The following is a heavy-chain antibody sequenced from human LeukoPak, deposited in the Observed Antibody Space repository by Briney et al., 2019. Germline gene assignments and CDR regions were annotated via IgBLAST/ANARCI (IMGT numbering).Heavy chain of an antibody. Sequence: ASVKVSCKASGYTFTGYYMHWVRQAPGQGLEWMGWINPNSGGTNYAQKFQGRVTMTRDTSISIAYMELSRLRSDDTAVYYCARESQSGGSYSGWGQGTLVTVSS. D-gene: IGHD1-26*01. J-gene: IGHJ4*02. V-gene: IGHV1-2*02. CDR3: ARESQSGGSYSG. CDR2: INPNSGGT. CDR1: GYTFTGYY.